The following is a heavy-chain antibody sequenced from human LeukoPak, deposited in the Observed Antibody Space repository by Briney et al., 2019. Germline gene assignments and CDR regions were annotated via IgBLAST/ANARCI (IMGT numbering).Heavy chain of an antibody. Sequence: GGSLRLSCAASGFTFSSYWMHWVRQAPGKGLVWVSRINSDGSSTSYADYVKGRFTISRDNAKNTLYLQMNSLRAEDTAVYYCAREYYDILTGFWVPGDYWGQGTLVTVSS. CDR3: AREYYDILTGFWVPGDY. J-gene: IGHJ4*02. D-gene: IGHD3-9*01. V-gene: IGHV3-74*01. CDR1: GFTFSSYW. CDR2: INSDGSST.